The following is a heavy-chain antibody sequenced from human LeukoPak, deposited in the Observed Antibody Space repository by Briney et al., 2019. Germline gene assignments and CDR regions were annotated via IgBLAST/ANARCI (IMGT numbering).Heavy chain of an antibody. V-gene: IGHV3-23*01. D-gene: IGHD1-26*01. J-gene: IGHJ4*02. Sequence: GGTLRLSCAASGFTFSSYAMSWVRQAPGKGLEWVSAISGGGGTTYYADSVKGRFTISRDNSKNTLYLQVNSLRAEDTAVYYCAKDKSFSGYSVYWGQGTLVTVSS. CDR2: ISGGGGTT. CDR3: AKDKSFSGYSVY. CDR1: GFTFSSYA.